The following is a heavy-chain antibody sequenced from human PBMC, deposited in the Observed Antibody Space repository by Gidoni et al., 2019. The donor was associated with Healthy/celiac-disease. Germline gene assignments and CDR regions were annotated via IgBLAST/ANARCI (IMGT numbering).Heavy chain of an antibody. D-gene: IGHD2-15*01. CDR3: ARALITRYCSGGSCEDY. J-gene: IGHJ4*02. V-gene: IGHV1-2*06. CDR2: INPNSGGT. Sequence: QVQLVQSGAEVNKPAASVKAPCMASGYTFTGYYMHWVRQAPGQGLEWMGRINPNSGGTNYAQKFQGRVTMTRDTSISTAYMELSRLRSDDTAVYYCARALITRYCSGGSCEDYWGQGTLVTVSS. CDR1: GYTFTGYY.